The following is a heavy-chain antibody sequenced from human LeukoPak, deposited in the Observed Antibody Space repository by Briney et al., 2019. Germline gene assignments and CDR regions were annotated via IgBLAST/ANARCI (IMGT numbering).Heavy chain of an antibody. J-gene: IGHJ4*02. V-gene: IGHV4-4*07. Sequence: PSETLSLTCTVSGGSISSQYWSWIRQPAGKGLEWIGRIYASGSTNYNPSLKSRVTMSVDTSKNQFSLKLSSVTAADTAVFYCTKDTYCGGTTCNGGPGGYWGQGILVTVSS. CDR1: GGSISSQY. CDR2: IYASGST. D-gene: IGHD2-21*01. CDR3: TKDTYCGGTTCNGGPGGY.